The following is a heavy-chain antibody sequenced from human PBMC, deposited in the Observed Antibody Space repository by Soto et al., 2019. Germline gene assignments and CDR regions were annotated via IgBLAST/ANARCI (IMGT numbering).Heavy chain of an antibody. CDR3: TRHEGFPYGMDV. V-gene: IGHV4-59*08. CDR2: IYYSGST. J-gene: IGHJ6*02. CDR1: GDSISSYY. Sequence: SETLSLTCTVSGDSISSYYWSWIRQPPGKGLEWIGYIYYSGSTNYNPSLKSRVTISVDTSKNQFSLNLSSVTAADTAVYYCTRHEGFPYGMDVWGQGTTVTVSS.